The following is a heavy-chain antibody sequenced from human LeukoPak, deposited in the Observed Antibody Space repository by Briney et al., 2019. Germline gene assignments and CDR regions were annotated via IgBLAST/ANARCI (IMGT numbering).Heavy chain of an antibody. CDR3: ARAGTDFWSGYTTGYDY. CDR2: MSSSGYTI. J-gene: IGHJ4*02. Sequence: GGSLRLSCAASGFTFRSYEMNWVRQAPGKGLEWVSYMSSSGYTIYYADSVKGRFTISRDNAKNSLYLQMNSLRAEDTAVYYCARAGTDFWSGYTTGYDYWGQGTLVTVSS. D-gene: IGHD3-3*01. V-gene: IGHV3-48*03. CDR1: GFTFRSYE.